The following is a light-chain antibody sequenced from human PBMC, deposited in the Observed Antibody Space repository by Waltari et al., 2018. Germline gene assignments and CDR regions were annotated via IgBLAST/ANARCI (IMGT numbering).Light chain of an antibody. Sequence: QLILTQSPSASASLGASVKLSCTMSSGHSHDSHAWRQRQPEKGPRYLMKDNSDGAYIKGDGIPDRFSGSSSGADRYLTISSLQSEDDADYYCETGSFCIWRFGGGTKLTVL. CDR2: DNSDGAY. CDR1: SGHSHDS. V-gene: IGLV4-69*01. CDR3: ETGSFCIWR. J-gene: IGLJ2*01.